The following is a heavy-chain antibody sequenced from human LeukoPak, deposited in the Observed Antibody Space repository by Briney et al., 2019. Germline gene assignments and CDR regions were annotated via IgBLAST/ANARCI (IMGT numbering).Heavy chain of an antibody. V-gene: IGHV4-34*01. CDR3: ARGNYYYDSSGYFDY. Sequence: SETLSLTCAVYGGSFSGYYWSWIRQPPGMGLEWIGEINHSGSTNYNPSLKSRVTTSVDTSKNQFSLKLSSVTAADTAVYYCARGNYYYDSSGYFDYWGQGTLVSVSS. D-gene: IGHD3-22*01. CDR2: INHSGST. J-gene: IGHJ4*02. CDR1: GGSFSGYY.